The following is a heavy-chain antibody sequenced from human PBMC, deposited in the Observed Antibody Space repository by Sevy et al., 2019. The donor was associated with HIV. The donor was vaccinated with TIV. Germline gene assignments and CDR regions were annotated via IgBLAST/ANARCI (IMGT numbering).Heavy chain of an antibody. CDR1: GYNFPNYG. CDR3: ARGVLASYFDY. J-gene: IGHJ4*02. CDR2: IYPGDSDV. V-gene: IGHV5-51*01. Sequence: GESPKISCKGSGYNFPNYGIAWVRQMPGKDLEWMGIIYPGDSDVRYSPSFQGQVTFSADKSISTAYLQWSSLKASDSAIYYCARGVLASYFDYWGQGTLVTVSS. D-gene: IGHD2-8*01.